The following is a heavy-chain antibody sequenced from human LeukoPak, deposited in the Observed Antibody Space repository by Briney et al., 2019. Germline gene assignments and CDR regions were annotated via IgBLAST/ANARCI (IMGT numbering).Heavy chain of an antibody. CDR3: ARSAQWELRLDY. D-gene: IGHD1-26*01. V-gene: IGHV4-59*01. Sequence: SETLSLTCAVYGGSFSSYYWSWIRQPPGKGLEWIGYIYYSGSTNYNPSLKSRVTISVDTSKNQFSLKLSSVTAADTAVYYCARSAQWELRLDYWGQGTLVTVSS. CDR2: IYYSGST. CDR1: GGSFSSYY. J-gene: IGHJ4*02.